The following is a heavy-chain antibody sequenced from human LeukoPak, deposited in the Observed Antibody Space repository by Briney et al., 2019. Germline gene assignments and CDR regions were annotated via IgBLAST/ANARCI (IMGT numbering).Heavy chain of an antibody. CDR3: AREGNYYDSSGYYFFFDN. Sequence: GGSLRLSCAASGFTFSKAWMHWVRQAPGKGLEWVAVIWYDGSNKYYADSVKGRFTISRDNSKNTLYLQMNSLRAEDTAVYYCAREGNYYDSSGYYFFFDNWGQGTLVTVSS. D-gene: IGHD3-22*01. CDR2: IWYDGSNK. J-gene: IGHJ4*02. V-gene: IGHV3-33*08. CDR1: GFTFSKAW.